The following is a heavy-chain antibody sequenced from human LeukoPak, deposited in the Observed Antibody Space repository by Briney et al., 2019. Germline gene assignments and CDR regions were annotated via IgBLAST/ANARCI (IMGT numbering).Heavy chain of an antibody. D-gene: IGHD1-26*01. CDR2: MNPNSGNT. CDR1: GYSFTGYD. CDR3: ARPTGRPSNYYSMDV. J-gene: IGHJ6*03. V-gene: IGHV1-8*01. Sequence: ASVKVSCKASGYSFTGYDINWVRQATGQGLEWMGWMNPNSGNTGYAQRFQGRVTMTRDTATSTAYMELSSLKFEDTAVYYCARPTGRPSNYYSMDVWGKGTTVAVSS.